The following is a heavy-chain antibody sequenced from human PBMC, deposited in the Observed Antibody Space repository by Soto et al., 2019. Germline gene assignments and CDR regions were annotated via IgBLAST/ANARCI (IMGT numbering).Heavy chain of an antibody. V-gene: IGHV3-30-3*01. CDR1: GFTFSSYA. J-gene: IGHJ4*02. Sequence: QVQLVESGGGVVQPGRSLRLSCAASGFTFSSYAMHWVRQAPGKGLEWVAVISYEGSNKYYADSVKGRFTISRDNSKSPLYLQKNSLRAEDRAVYYGARDPGGWLQTHQGLDYWGQGTLVTVSS. CDR3: ARDPGGWLQTHQGLDY. D-gene: IGHD5-12*01. CDR2: ISYEGSNK.